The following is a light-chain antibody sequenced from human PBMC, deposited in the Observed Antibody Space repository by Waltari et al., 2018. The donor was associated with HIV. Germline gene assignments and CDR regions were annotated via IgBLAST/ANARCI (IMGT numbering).Light chain of an antibody. CDR1: DSNIGGGYD. CDR3: QSYDSGLSGVI. Sequence: QSVLTQPPSVSGAPGQRVTISCTGSDSNIGGGYDVHWLQQFPGTAPDLLIYTNSKRPSGVPDRFSASKSGASASLAIAGLQVEDEADYYCQSYDSGLSGVIFGGGTKLTVL. CDR2: TNS. J-gene: IGLJ2*01. V-gene: IGLV1-40*01.